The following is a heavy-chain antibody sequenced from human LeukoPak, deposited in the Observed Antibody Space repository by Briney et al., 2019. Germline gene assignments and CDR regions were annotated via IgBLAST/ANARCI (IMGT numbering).Heavy chain of an antibody. Sequence: ASVKVSCKASGYTFTSFGITWVRQAPGQGLEWMGWISVYNGNTNYAQKLQGRVTMTTDTSTSTAYMELRSLRSDDTAVYYCAGVVAAAGDFDYWGQGTLVTVSS. CDR3: AGVVAAAGDFDY. CDR2: ISVYNGNT. V-gene: IGHV1-18*01. D-gene: IGHD6-13*01. J-gene: IGHJ4*02. CDR1: GYTFTSFG.